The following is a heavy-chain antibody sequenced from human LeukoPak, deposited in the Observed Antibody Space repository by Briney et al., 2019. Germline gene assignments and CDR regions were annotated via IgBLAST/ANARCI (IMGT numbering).Heavy chain of an antibody. Sequence: GGSLRLSCAASGFTFSSYWMSWFRQAPGKGLEWVANIKQDGSEKYYVDSVKGRFTISRDNAKNSLYLQMNSLRAEDTAVYYCARIYDILTGDAFDIWGQGTMVTVSS. CDR1: GFTFSSYW. CDR2: IKQDGSEK. D-gene: IGHD3-9*01. CDR3: ARIYDILTGDAFDI. J-gene: IGHJ3*02. V-gene: IGHV3-7*01.